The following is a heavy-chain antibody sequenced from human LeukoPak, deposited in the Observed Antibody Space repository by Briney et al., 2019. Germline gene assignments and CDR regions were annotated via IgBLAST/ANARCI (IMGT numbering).Heavy chain of an antibody. CDR2: IYPGDSDT. J-gene: IGHJ4*02. V-gene: IGHV5-51*01. CDR1: GYSFSGYW. Sequence: GESLNISCKGSGYSFSGYWIAWVRQMPGKGLEWMGIIYPGDSDTRYSPSFQGQVTISADKSISTAYLQWSSLKASDTAMYYCARQGHWSYNDWGQGTLVTVSS. D-gene: IGHD1-7*01. CDR3: ARQGHWSYND.